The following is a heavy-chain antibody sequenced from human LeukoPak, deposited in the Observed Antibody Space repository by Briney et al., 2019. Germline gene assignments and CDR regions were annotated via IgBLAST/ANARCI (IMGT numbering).Heavy chain of an antibody. CDR3: ARPTYSSSWYWVY. CDR1: GYSFTSYW. CDR2: IYPGDSDI. D-gene: IGHD6-13*01. V-gene: IGHV5-51*01. Sequence: GESLKISCKGSGYSFTSYWIGWVRQMPGKGLEWMGIIYPGDSDIRYSPSFQGQVTISADTSISTAYLQWSSLKASDTAMYYCARPTYSSSWYWVYWGQGTLITVSS. J-gene: IGHJ4*02.